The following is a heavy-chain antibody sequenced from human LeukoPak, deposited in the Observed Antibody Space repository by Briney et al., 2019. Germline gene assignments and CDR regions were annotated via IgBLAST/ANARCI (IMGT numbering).Heavy chain of an antibody. V-gene: IGHV3-7*01. CDR1: GFRFSSQW. D-gene: IGHD1-7*01. J-gene: IGHJ4*02. Sequence: TGGSLRLSCAVSGFRFSSQWMTWVRQAPGTGLEWVATIISDGSAKYHVDSVKGRFTISRDNAKNLVYLQMSILRAQDTAVYYCADLGTSDCGQGTLVTVSS. CDR2: IISDGSAK. CDR3: ADLGTSD.